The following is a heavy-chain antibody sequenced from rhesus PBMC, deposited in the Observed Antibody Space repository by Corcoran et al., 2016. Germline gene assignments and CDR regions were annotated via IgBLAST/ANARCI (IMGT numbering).Heavy chain of an antibody. D-gene: IGHD1-32*01. CDR1: GFTFGDFG. CDR3: TRGTGMTRAFDY. CDR2: CTTTGRTV. J-gene: IGHJ4*01. Sequence: VQLVDSGGDLVQPGGSLRLSCVGSGFTFGDFGMHWVRQAPGKGMGWVASCTTTGRTVYYAGSVGGRFTVSRDNARGSLSLQMSGLRAEDTAVYYCTRGTGMTRAFDYWGQGVLVTVSS. V-gene: IGHV3-183*02.